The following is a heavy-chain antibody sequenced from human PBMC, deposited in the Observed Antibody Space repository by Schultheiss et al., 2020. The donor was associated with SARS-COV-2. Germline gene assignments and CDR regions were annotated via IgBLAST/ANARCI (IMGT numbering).Heavy chain of an antibody. CDR2: INPSGGST. V-gene: IGHV1-46*01. CDR1: GYTFTSYG. J-gene: IGHJ4*02. D-gene: IGHD6-13*01. CDR3: AALAAAGTKKGEN. Sequence: ASVKVSCKASGYTFTSYGISWVRQAPGQGLEWMGIINPSGGSTSYAQKFQGRVTMTRDTSTSTVYMELSRLRSEDTAVYYCAALAAAGTKKGENWGQGTLVTVSS.